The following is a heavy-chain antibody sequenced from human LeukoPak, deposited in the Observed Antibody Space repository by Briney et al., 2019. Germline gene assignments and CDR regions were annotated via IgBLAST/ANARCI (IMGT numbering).Heavy chain of an antibody. V-gene: IGHV4-61*02. D-gene: IGHD6-19*01. Sequence: PSQTLSLTCTVSGGSISSGSYYWSWIRQPAGKGLEWIGRIYTSGSTNYNPSLKSRVTISVDTSKNQFSLKLSSVTAADTTVYYCARAFIAVAGDAFDIWGQGTMVTVSS. CDR3: ARAFIAVAGDAFDI. J-gene: IGHJ3*02. CDR2: IYTSGST. CDR1: GGSISSGSYY.